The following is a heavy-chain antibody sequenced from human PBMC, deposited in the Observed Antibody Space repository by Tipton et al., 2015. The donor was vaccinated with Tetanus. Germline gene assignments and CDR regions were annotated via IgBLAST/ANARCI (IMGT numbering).Heavy chain of an antibody. CDR3: AGSQSWFAFDI. D-gene: IGHD3-10*01. V-gene: IGHV4-30-2*02. CDR1: GALLTTGGYS. Sequence: TLSLTCNVTGALLTTGGYSWGWIRQPPGQGLEWIGYIYQTGSTYFNPSLRSRVTISVAASKDRFSLKMISVTPADTAVYYCAGSQSWFAFDIWGQGTIVTVSS. J-gene: IGHJ3*02. CDR2: IYQTGST.